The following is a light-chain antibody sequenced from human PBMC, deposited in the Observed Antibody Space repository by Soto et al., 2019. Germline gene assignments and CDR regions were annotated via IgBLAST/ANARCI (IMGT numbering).Light chain of an antibody. J-gene: IGKJ1*01. CDR3: QQYNTWPPWT. V-gene: IGKV3-15*01. CDR2: GAS. Sequence: EIVMTQSPATLSVSPGERATLSCRASQSVSSNLDWYQQKPGQAPRLLIYGASTRTTGIPARFSGSGSGTEFTLTISSLQSEDFADYYCQQYNTWPPWTFGQGTKVEIK. CDR1: QSVSSN.